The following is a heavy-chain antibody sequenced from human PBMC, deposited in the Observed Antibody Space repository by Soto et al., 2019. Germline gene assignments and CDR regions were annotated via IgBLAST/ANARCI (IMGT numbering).Heavy chain of an antibody. CDR3: ARGYSGYDPFDY. J-gene: IGHJ4*02. CDR2: INHSGST. CDR1: GGSFSGYY. V-gene: IGHV4-34*01. D-gene: IGHD5-12*01. Sequence: QVQLQQWGAGLLKPSETLSLTCAVYGGSFSGYYWSWIRQPPGKGLEWIGEINHSGSTNYNPSLKSRVTISVDTSKNPFSLKLSSVTAADTAVYYGARGYSGYDPFDYWGQGTLVTVSS.